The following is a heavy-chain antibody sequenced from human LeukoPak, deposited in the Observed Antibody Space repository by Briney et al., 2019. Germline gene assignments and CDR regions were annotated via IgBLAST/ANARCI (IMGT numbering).Heavy chain of an antibody. CDR3: ARHPGITAAGTGFDI. D-gene: IGHD6-13*01. CDR2: IYYSGRT. J-gene: IGHJ3*02. Sequence: PSETLSLTCTVSGGSISSSTDYWGWIRQPPGKGLEWIGSIYYSGRTYYNPSLKSRLSISVDTSKNQFSLKLSSVTAADTAVYYCARHPGITAAGTGFDIWGQGTMVTVSS. V-gene: IGHV4-39*01. CDR1: GGSISSSTDY.